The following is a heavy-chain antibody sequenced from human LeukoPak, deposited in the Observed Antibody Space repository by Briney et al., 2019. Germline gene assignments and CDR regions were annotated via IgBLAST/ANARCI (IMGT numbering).Heavy chain of an antibody. CDR3: AAVGRSSRPGY. J-gene: IGHJ4*02. D-gene: IGHD6-6*01. V-gene: IGHV3-48*03. Sequence: GGSLRLSCAAAGLTFTTYEMHWVRQAPGKGLEWVSYISSGGNSIYYADSVKGRFTISRDNAKNSLYLQMNSLRAGDTAVYYFAAVGRSSRPGYWGQGTLVTVSS. CDR1: GLTFTTYE. CDR2: ISSGGNSI.